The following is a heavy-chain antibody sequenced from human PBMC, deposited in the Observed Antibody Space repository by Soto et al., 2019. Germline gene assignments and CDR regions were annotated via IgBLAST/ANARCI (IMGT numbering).Heavy chain of an antibody. Sequence: GVALRLSCAAPGFTFRDYYMSWVRPARGKGLEWVSAISGSGADTYYTESVKGRFTISRDNFKNTLYLQMNSLRAEDTAVYYCAKDTGRGGGSVFDYWGQGTLVTVSS. CDR2: ISGSGADT. D-gene: IGHD2-15*01. V-gene: IGHV3-23*01. J-gene: IGHJ4*02. CDR1: GFTFRDYY. CDR3: AKDTGRGGGSVFDY.